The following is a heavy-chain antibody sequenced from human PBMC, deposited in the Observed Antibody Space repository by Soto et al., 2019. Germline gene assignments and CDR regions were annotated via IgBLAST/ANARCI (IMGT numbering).Heavy chain of an antibody. CDR3: ARHVPAAGYYYGMDV. J-gene: IGHJ6*01. Sequence: QVQLVQSGAEVKKPGSSVKVSCKASGGTFSSYAISWVRQAPGQWLEWMGGIIPIFGTANYAQKFQGRVTITADESTSKAYMELSSLRSEDTAVYYCARHVPAAGYYYGMDVWGQGTTVTVSS. CDR1: GGTFSSYA. CDR2: IIPIFGTA. D-gene: IGHD2-2*01. V-gene: IGHV1-69*12.